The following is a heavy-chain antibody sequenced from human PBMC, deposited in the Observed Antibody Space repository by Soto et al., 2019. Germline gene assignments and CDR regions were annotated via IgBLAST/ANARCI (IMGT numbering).Heavy chain of an antibody. Sequence: ASVKVSCKASGGTLSSYAISWVRQAPGQGLEWMGGIIPIFGTANYAQKFQGRVTITADESTSTAYMELSSLRSEDTAVYYCARDGDGYSYGYFDYWGQGTLVTVSS. J-gene: IGHJ4*02. D-gene: IGHD5-18*01. CDR1: GGTLSSYA. CDR2: IIPIFGTA. V-gene: IGHV1-69*13. CDR3: ARDGDGYSYGYFDY.